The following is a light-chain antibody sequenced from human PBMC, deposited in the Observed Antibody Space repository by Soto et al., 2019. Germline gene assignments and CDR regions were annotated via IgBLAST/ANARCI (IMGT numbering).Light chain of an antibody. CDR3: QHLNDYRYT. J-gene: IGKJ2*01. CDR2: AAS. Sequence: DIQLTQSPSFLSASVGDRVTITCRASQAISSSLAWYQYNPGKAPKLLIYAASTLQNGVPSSFSGSGSGTEFTLTINNLQPEDFATYYCQHLNDYRYTFGQGTKVEIK. V-gene: IGKV1-9*01. CDR1: QAISSS.